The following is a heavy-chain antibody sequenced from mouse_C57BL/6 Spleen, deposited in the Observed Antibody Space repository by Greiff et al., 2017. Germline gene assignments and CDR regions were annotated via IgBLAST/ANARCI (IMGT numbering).Heavy chain of an antibody. V-gene: IGHV5-4*01. CDR3: ARDRDDYDVGAWFAY. J-gene: IGHJ3*01. D-gene: IGHD2-4*01. CDR1: GFTFSSYA. Sequence: EVMLVESGGGLVKPGGSLKLSCAASGFTFSSYAMSWVRQTPEKRLEWVATISDGGSYTYYPDNVKGRFTISRDNAKNNLYLQMSHLKSEDTAMYYCARDRDDYDVGAWFAYWGQGTLVTVSA. CDR2: ISDGGSYT.